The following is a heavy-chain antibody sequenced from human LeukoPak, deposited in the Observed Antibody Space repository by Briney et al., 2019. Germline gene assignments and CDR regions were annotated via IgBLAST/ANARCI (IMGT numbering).Heavy chain of an antibody. Sequence: ASVKVSCKASGYTFTGYYMHWVRQAPGQGLEWMGRINPNSGGTNYAQKFQGRVTMTRDTSISTAYMELSRLRSDDTAVYYCARGAHYHDSSEGYDYWGQGTLVTVSS. CDR1: GYTFTGYY. J-gene: IGHJ4*02. D-gene: IGHD3-22*01. CDR3: ARGAHYHDSSEGYDY. CDR2: INPNSGGT. V-gene: IGHV1-2*06.